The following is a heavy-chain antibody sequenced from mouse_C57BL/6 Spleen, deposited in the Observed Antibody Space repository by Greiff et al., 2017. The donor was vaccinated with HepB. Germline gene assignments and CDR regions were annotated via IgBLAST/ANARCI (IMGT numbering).Heavy chain of an antibody. V-gene: IGHV1-15*01. J-gene: IGHJ3*01. D-gene: IGHD1-1*01. CDR3: TRPITTVESWFAY. Sequence: QVQLQQSGAELVRPGASVTLSCKASGYTFTDYEMHWVKQTPVHGLEWIGAIDPETGGTAYNQKFKGKAILTADKSSSTAYMALRSLTSEDSAVYYCTRPITTVESWFAYWGQGTLVTVSA. CDR1: GYTFTDYE. CDR2: IDPETGGT.